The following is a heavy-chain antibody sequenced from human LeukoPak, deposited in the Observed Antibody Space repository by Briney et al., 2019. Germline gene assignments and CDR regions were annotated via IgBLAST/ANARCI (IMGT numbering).Heavy chain of an antibody. V-gene: IGHV4-4*08. CDR2: IYNSVSV. CDR3: AREKDYSGSGNYYPYFDS. J-gene: IGHJ4*02. CDR1: SASITSDY. D-gene: IGHD3-10*01. Sequence: PSETLSLTCTVSSASITSDYWSWIRQPPGKGLEWIGYIYNSVSVRYNPSLRSRVTISGDTSKNECSLKLTSVTAADTAVYYCAREKDYSGSGNYYPYFDSWGQGTLVTVSS.